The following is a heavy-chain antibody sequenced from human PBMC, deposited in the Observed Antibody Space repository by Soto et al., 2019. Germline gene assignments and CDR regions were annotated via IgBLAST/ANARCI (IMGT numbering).Heavy chain of an antibody. CDR3: ARESRYCSGGSCYFLPGIDY. Sequence: SVKVSCKASGYSFTTYGISWVRQAPGQGLEWMGGIIPIFGTANYAQKFQGRVTITADESTSTAYMELSSLRSEDTAVYYCARESRYCSGGSCYFLPGIDYWGQGTLVTVSS. V-gene: IGHV1-69*13. J-gene: IGHJ4*02. CDR1: GYSFTTYG. D-gene: IGHD2-15*01. CDR2: IIPIFGTA.